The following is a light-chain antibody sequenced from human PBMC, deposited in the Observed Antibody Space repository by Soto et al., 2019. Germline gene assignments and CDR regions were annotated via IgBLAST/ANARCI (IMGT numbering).Light chain of an antibody. J-gene: IGKJ2*01. CDR2: GAP. CDR3: QQYNTYLYT. V-gene: IGKV1-5*01. CDR1: QSISSW. Sequence: DIQMTQSPSTLSASVGDRVTITCRASQSISSWLAWYQQKPGRAPKLLIYGAPSLESGVPSRFSGSGSGTDFTLTISSLQPDDFATYYCQQYNTYLYTFGQGTKLEIK.